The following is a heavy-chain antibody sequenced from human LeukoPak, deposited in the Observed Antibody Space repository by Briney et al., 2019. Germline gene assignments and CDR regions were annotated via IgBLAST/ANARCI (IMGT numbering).Heavy chain of an antibody. J-gene: IGHJ4*02. Sequence: ASVKVSCKASGYTFISYNINWLRQATGQGLEWMGWVNPRSGVAGYLQKFQGRLTITRDSSIDTAYMDLSGLSSEDTAVYYCARGVPLGYCTYGVCYPPYYFDYWGQGTLVTASS. D-gene: IGHD2-8*01. V-gene: IGHV1-8*03. CDR1: GYTFISYN. CDR2: VNPRSGVA. CDR3: ARGVPLGYCTYGVCYPPYYFDY.